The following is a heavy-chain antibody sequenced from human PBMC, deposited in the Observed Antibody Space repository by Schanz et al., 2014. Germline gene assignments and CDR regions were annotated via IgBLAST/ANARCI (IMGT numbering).Heavy chain of an antibody. CDR1: GFTFSDHY. V-gene: IGHV3-11*01. Sequence: VQLVESGGGLVQPGGSLRLSCSASGFTFSDHYMDWVRQAPGKGLEWVSAISGSGGSTGYADSVKGRFTISRDNAKNSLYLQMNSLRVEDTAVYYCARDLISSGWYGWGQGTLVTVSS. J-gene: IGHJ4*02. CDR3: ARDLISSGWYG. CDR2: ISGSGGST. D-gene: IGHD6-19*01.